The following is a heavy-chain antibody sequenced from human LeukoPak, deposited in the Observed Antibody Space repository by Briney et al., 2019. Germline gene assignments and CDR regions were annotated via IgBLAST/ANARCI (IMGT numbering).Heavy chain of an antibody. J-gene: IGHJ3*02. CDR1: GGTFSSYA. Sequence: ASVKVSCKASGGTFSSYAINWVRQAPGQGLEWMGWISGYNDNTNYAQNLQGRVTMTTDTSTSTAYMELRSLRSDDTAVYYCARGRYPHTSSWYGDAFDIWGQGTMVTVSS. CDR3: ARGRYPHTSSWYGDAFDI. V-gene: IGHV1-18*01. CDR2: ISGYNDNT. D-gene: IGHD6-13*01.